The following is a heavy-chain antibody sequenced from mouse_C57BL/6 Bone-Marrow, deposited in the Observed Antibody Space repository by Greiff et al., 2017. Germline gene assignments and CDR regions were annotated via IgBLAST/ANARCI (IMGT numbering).Heavy chain of an antibody. J-gene: IGHJ2*01. CDR3: ARSSTFFYYFDY. Sequence: QVQLQESGAELVKPGASVKMSCKASGYTFTTYPIEWMKQNHGKSLAWIGNFHPYNDDTKYNEKFKGKATLTVEKSYNTVYLELSRLTSDDSAVYYGARSSTFFYYFDYWGQGTTLTVSS. CDR1: GYTFTTYP. D-gene: IGHD5-1*01. V-gene: IGHV1-47*01. CDR2: FHPYNDDT.